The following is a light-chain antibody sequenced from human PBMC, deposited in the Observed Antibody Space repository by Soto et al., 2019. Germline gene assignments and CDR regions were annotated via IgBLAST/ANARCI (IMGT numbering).Light chain of an antibody. CDR1: QSVSSF. Sequence: EIVLTQSPATLSLSPGERVTLSCRASQSVSSFLAWYQQRPGQAPRLLIYDASNRATGIPARFSGSGSVTDFTLTISSLEPEDFAVYYCQQRIYWPLLTFGPGTKLDIK. CDR3: QQRIYWPLLT. V-gene: IGKV3-11*01. CDR2: DAS. J-gene: IGKJ3*01.